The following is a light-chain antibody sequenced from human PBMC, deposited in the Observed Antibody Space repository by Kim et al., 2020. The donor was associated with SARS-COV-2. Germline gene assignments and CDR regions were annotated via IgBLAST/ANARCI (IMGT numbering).Light chain of an antibody. CDR3: QQRLNWPPLT. Sequence: EVVLTQSPAPLSLSPGERATLSCRASQSISIYLAWYQQKPGQPPRLLIYDASNRATGIPARFSGSGSGTDFTLTISNLEPEDFAVYYCQQRLNWPPLTFGGGTKVDIK. J-gene: IGKJ4*01. CDR1: QSISIY. CDR2: DAS. V-gene: IGKV3-11*01.